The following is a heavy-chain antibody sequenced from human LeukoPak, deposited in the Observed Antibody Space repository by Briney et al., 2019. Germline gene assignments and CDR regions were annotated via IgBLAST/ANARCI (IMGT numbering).Heavy chain of an antibody. V-gene: IGHV1-2*02. Sequence: ASVKVSCKASGYTFTGYYMHWVRQAPGQGLEWMGWINRNSGGTNYAQNSQGRVTMTRDTSISTAYMELRSLKSDDTALYYCSRGQLLAFHILGQGGMVTVCS. J-gene: IGHJ3*02. CDR2: INRNSGGT. CDR1: GYTFTGYY. CDR3: SRGQLLAFHI. D-gene: IGHD1-26*01.